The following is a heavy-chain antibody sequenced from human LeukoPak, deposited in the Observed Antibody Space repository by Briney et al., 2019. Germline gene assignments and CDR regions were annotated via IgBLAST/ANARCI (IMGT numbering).Heavy chain of an antibody. V-gene: IGHV1-69*05. CDR1: GGTFISYA. D-gene: IGHD5-24*01. CDR3: AREAGNNFFDY. J-gene: IGHJ4*02. Sequence: SVKVSFKASGGTFISYAISWVRQAPGQGLEWMGGIIPIFGTANYAQKVQGRVTITTDESTSTAYMELSSLRSEDTAVYYCAREAGNNFFDYWGQGTLVTVSS. CDR2: IIPIFGTA.